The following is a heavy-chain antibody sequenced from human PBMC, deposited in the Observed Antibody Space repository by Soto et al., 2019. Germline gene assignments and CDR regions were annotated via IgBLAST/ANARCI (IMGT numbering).Heavy chain of an antibody. D-gene: IGHD3-9*01. J-gene: IGHJ4*02. CDR2: FDPEDDEM. CDR3: ATRLRNFDWKYFDH. V-gene: IGHV1-24*01. Sequence: GSSVKVSCKVSGYTLTELSIHWVRQAPGKGLEWMGTFDPEDDEMIYAQRFQGRVTMTEDTSTDTAYMELSSLRSEDTALHYCATRLRNFDWKYFDHWGQGTLVTVS. CDR1: GYTLTELS.